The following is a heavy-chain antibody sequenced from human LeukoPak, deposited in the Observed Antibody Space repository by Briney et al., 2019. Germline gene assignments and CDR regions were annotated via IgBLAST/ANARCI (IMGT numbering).Heavy chain of an antibody. Sequence: GGSLRLSCAASGFTFSDYYMSWIGQAPGKGLEWVSYISSRGDTIYYTDSVKGRFTISRDNAKNSLYLQMNSLRAEDTAAYYCARTGGPQLWLTWGQGTLVTVSS. D-gene: IGHD5-18*01. CDR3: ARTGGPQLWLT. CDR2: ISSRGDTI. V-gene: IGHV3-11*04. J-gene: IGHJ5*02. CDR1: GFTFSDYY.